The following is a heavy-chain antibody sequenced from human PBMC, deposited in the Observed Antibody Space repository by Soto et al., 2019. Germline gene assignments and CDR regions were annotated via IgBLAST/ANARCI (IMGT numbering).Heavy chain of an antibody. V-gene: IGHV4-34*01. CDR1: GGSFSGYY. Sequence: ASETLSLTCDVYGGSFSGYYWSWVRQPPGKGLEWIGEINHSGRTNYNPSLKSRVTISLDTPKNQFSLKLTSVTAADTAVYYCARVATMVQGVVYYYYGVDVWGQGTTVTVSS. J-gene: IGHJ6*02. D-gene: IGHD3-10*01. CDR2: INHSGRT. CDR3: ARVATMVQGVVYYYYGVDV.